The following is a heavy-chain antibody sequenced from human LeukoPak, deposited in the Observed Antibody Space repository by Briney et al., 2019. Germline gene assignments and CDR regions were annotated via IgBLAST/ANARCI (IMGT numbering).Heavy chain of an antibody. CDR2: IKQDGSEI. J-gene: IGHJ6*03. CDR3: TRDFQGRYYYHMDV. D-gene: IGHD3-10*01. V-gene: IGHV3-7*01. Sequence: PGGSLRLSCAASGFTFSIYWMSWVRQAPGRGLEWVANIKQDGSEIYYVDSMKGRLTISRDNAKNSPYLQMNSLRAEDTAVYFCTRDFQGRYYYHMDVWGKGTTVTVSS. CDR1: GFTFSIYW.